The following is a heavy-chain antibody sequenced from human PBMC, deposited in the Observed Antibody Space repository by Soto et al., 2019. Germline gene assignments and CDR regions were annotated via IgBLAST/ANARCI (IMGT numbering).Heavy chain of an antibody. D-gene: IGHD3-10*01. Sequence: SVKVSCKASGGTFGSYAISWVRQAPGQGLEWMGGIIPIFGTANYAQKFQGRVTITADESTSTAYMELSSLRSEDTAVYYCASSKGGSGSYWGPLDYWGQGTMVTVSS. J-gene: IGHJ4*02. CDR1: GGTFGSYA. CDR2: IIPIFGTA. V-gene: IGHV1-69*13. CDR3: ASSKGGSGSYWGPLDY.